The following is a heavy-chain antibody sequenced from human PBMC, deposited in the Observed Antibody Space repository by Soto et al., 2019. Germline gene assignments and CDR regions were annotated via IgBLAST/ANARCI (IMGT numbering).Heavy chain of an antibody. Sequence: PGGSLRLSCAASGFTFSSYAMGWVRQGPGKGLEWVAVVSIGGSTHYADSVRGRFTISRDNSKNTLSLQMDSLRAEDTAVYYCAKMTSGSYGRNYGMDVWGQGTTVTVSS. CDR3: AKMTSGSYGRNYGMDV. J-gene: IGHJ6*02. V-gene: IGHV3-23*01. CDR2: VSIGGST. D-gene: IGHD5-18*01. CDR1: GFTFSSYA.